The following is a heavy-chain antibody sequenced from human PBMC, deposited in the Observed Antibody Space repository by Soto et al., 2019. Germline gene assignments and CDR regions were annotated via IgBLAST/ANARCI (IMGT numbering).Heavy chain of an antibody. CDR1: CYTFTTSG. D-gene: IGHD2-15*01. CDR3: VRAAGARCDVMDV. Sequence: GDSVKVSCKASCYTFTTSGIRWVRPAPGQGLEWMGWISASNGKADYARKFQGRVTMTTDTSTSIAYMELTSLRFDDTAVYYCVRAAGARCDVMDVWGRGTTVTGSS. V-gene: IGHV1-18*04. CDR2: ISASNGKA. J-gene: IGHJ6*02.